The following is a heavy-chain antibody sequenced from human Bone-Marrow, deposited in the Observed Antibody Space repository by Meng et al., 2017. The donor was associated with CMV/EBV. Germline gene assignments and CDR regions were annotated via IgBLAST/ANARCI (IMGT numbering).Heavy chain of an antibody. CDR3: AREPGYCSSTSCMGYYYYGMYV. CDR2: IIPIFGTA. J-gene: IGHJ6*02. D-gene: IGHD2-2*03. V-gene: IGHV1-69*05. Sequence: SVKVSCKASGDTFSSYAISWVRQAPGQGLEWMGGIIPIFGTANYAQKFQGRVTITTDESTSTAYMELSSLRSEDTAVYYCAREPGYCSSTSCMGYYYYGMYVWGQGTTVTVSS. CDR1: GDTFSSYA.